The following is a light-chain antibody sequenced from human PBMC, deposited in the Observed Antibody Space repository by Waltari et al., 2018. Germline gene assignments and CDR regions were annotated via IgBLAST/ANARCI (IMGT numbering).Light chain of an antibody. J-gene: IGKJ2*01. Sequence: EIVLTRSPGTLSLSPGERATLSCRASQSVSSTYLAWYQQKPGQAPRLLIYGASSRATGIPDRFSGSGSGTDFTLIISRLEPEDFAVYYCQQYGSSPRTFGQGTKLEIK. V-gene: IGKV3-20*01. CDR1: QSVSSTY. CDR3: QQYGSSPRT. CDR2: GAS.